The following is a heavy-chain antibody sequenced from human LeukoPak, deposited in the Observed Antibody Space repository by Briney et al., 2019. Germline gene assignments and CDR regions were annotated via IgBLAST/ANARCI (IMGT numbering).Heavy chain of an antibody. CDR3: ARDTISSYYAYVWGSYRYEYYFDY. Sequence: GGSLRLSCAASGFTFSSYTINWVRQAPGKGLEWVSSISSSSRTIYYADSVKGRFTISRDNAKNSLYLQMNSLRADDTAMYYCARDTISSYYAYVWGSYRYEYYFDYWGQGTLVTVSS. CDR2: ISSSSRTI. D-gene: IGHD3-16*02. V-gene: IGHV3-48*01. J-gene: IGHJ4*02. CDR1: GFTFSSYT.